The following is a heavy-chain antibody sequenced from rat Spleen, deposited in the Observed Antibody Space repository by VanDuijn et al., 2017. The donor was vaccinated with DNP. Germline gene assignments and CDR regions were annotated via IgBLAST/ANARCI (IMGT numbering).Heavy chain of an antibody. J-gene: IGHJ2*01. V-gene: IGHV2-1*01. CDR2: IWRDGST. Sequence: QVQLKESGPSLVQPSQTLSLTCTVSGFSLTDNSVHWVRQPPGKGLEWVGVIWRDGSTDYNSALQSRLNITRDTSKTQVLLKMNSLQTADTATYFCARGITTGIDYWGQGVMVTVSS. CDR3: ARGITTGIDY. CDR1: GFSLTDNS. D-gene: IGHD1-10*01.